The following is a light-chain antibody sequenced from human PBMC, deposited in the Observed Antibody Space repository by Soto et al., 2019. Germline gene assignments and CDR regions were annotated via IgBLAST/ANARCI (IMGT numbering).Light chain of an antibody. V-gene: IGLV2-8*01. CDR3: SSYAGSNNLV. CDR1: SSDVGGYNY. Sequence: QSVLTQPPSASGSPGQSGTISCTGTSSDVGGYNYVSWYQQHPGKAPKLMIYEVSKRPSGVPDRFSGSKSGNTASLTVSGLQAEYEADYYCSSYAGSNNLVFGGRTKLTVL. J-gene: IGLJ2*01. CDR2: EVS.